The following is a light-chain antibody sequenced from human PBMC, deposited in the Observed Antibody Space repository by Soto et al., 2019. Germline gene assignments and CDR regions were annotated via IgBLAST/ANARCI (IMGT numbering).Light chain of an antibody. J-gene: IGKJ1*01. CDR2: KAS. Sequence: DIQMTQSPSTLSASVGDRVTITCRASQSISSWLAWYQQKPGQAPKLLIYKASSLESGVPSRFSGSGSGTEFPLSISSLQPDDFATYYCQQYNSYPWTFRQGTKVEIK. V-gene: IGKV1-5*03. CDR3: QQYNSYPWT. CDR1: QSISSW.